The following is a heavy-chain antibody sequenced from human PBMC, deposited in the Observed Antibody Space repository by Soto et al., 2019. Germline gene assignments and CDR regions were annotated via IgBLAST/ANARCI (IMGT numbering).Heavy chain of an antibody. J-gene: IGHJ4*02. CDR3: AKGPRSPDIVVVSGIDY. Sequence: GSLSISWAASEFPVSIYARSWVRPAPVRGLEWVSAISGSGGSTYYADSVKGRFTISRDNSKNTLYLQMNSLRAEDTAVYYCAKGPRSPDIVVVSGIDYWGQGTLVTVSS. D-gene: IGHD2-15*01. CDR1: EFPVSIYA. CDR2: ISGSGGST. V-gene: IGHV3-23*01.